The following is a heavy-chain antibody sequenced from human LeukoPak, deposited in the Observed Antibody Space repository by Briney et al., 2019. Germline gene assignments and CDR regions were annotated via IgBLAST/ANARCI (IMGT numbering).Heavy chain of an antibody. CDR1: GFTFSDYY. CDR2: IRSKAYGGTT. D-gene: IGHD1-26*01. CDR3: TRDVWELLPYAFDI. Sequence: PGGSLRLSCAASGFTFSDYYMSWVRQAPGKGLEWVGFIRSKAYGGTTKYAASVKGRFTISRDDSKSIAYLQMNSLKTEDTAVYYCTRDVWELLPYAFDIWGQGTMVTVSS. V-gene: IGHV3-49*04. J-gene: IGHJ3*02.